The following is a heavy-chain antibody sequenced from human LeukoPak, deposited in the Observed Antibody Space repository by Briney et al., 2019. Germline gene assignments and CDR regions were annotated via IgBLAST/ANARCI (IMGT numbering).Heavy chain of an antibody. CDR2: ISGSGGST. D-gene: IGHD5-12*01. V-gene: IGHV3-23*01. J-gene: IGHJ4*02. CDR3: AKGERGYSGYDIDY. CDR1: GFTFSSYG. Sequence: PGGSLRLSCAASGFTFSSYGMSWVRQAPGKGLEWVSAISGSGGSTYYADSVKGRFTISRDNSKNTLYLQMNSLRAEDTAVYYCAKGERGYSGYDIDYWGQGTLVTVSS.